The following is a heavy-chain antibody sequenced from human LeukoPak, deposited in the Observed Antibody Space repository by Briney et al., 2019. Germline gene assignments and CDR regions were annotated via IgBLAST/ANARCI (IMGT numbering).Heavy chain of an antibody. CDR3: ARWYCSSTTCYYLDY. CDR2: IYYSGNT. J-gene: IGHJ4*02. Sequence: SETLSLTCTVPGGSISNYYWSWIRQPPGRGLEYIGHIYYSGNTDYNPSLKSRVTISVDTSKNQFSLKLNSVTAADTAVYYCARWYCSSTTCYYLDYWGQGTLVTVSS. V-gene: IGHV4-59*01. CDR1: GGSISNYY. D-gene: IGHD2-2*01.